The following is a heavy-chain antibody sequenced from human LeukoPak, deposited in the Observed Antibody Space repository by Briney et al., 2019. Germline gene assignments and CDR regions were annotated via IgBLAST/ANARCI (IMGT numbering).Heavy chain of an antibody. Sequence: GGSLRLSCAASGFTFSSYIMNWVRQAPGKGLEWVSSISSSSSYIYYADSVKGRFTISRDNAKNSLYLQMNSLRAEDTAVYYCARGRSGSHYFAYWGQGTLVTVSS. CDR2: ISSSSSYI. CDR1: GFTFSSYI. D-gene: IGHD1-26*01. V-gene: IGHV3-21*01. CDR3: ARGRSGSHYFAY. J-gene: IGHJ4*02.